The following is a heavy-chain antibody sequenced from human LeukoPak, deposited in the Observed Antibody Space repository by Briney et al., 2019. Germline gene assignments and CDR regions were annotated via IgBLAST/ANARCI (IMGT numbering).Heavy chain of an antibody. Sequence: GGSLRLSCAASGFTFSSHAMTWFRQGPGKGLEWVSSIYGGGDSTFYADSVKGRFAISRDNSKYTLDLQMNSLRVEDSGMYYCAKDRTVVPLAYWYFDLWGRGTLVTVSS. J-gene: IGHJ2*01. CDR3: AKDRTVVPLAYWYFDL. CDR2: IYGGGDST. V-gene: IGHV3-23*01. D-gene: IGHD2-2*01. CDR1: GFTFSSHA.